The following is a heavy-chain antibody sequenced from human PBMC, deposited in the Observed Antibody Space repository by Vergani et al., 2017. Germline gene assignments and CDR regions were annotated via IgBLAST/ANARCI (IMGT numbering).Heavy chain of an antibody. CDR2: IYYSVST. V-gene: IGHV4-39*01. J-gene: IGHJ5*02. CDR3: ARHTAVEWLVKLGWIDP. CDR1: GASIRSSNYY. Sequence: QLQLQESGPGLVKPSATLSLTCSVSGASIRSSNYYWGWIRQPPGKGLEWIASIYYSVSTYSKPSLKSRVTISVDTSKNQFSLKLSSVTAADTAVYFCARHTAVEWLVKLGWIDPWGQGILVTVSS. D-gene: IGHD6-19*01.